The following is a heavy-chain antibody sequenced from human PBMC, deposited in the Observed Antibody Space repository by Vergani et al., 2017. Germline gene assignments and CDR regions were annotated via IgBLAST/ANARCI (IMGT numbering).Heavy chain of an antibody. CDR3: AGSMVRGVPPHYYYYYGMDV. Sequence: EVQLVESGGGLVKPGGSLRLSCAASGFTFSSYSMNWVRQAPGKGLEWVSSISSSSSYIYYADSVKGRFTISRDNAKNSLYLQMNSLRAEDTAVYYCAGSMVRGVPPHYYYYYGMDVWGQGTTVTVSS. CDR1: GFTFSSYS. J-gene: IGHJ6*02. CDR2: ISSSSSYI. D-gene: IGHD3-10*01. V-gene: IGHV3-21*01.